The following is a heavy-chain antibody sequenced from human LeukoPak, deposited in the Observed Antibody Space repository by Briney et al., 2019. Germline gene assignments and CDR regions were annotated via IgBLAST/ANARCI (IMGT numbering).Heavy chain of an antibody. D-gene: IGHD3-9*01. CDR3: AKVPSAHYDILTGYLDY. CDR2: ISGSGGST. Sequence: GGSPRLSCAASGFTFSSYAMSWVRQAPGKGLEWVSAISGSGGSTYYADSVKGRFTISRDNSKNTLYLQMNSLRAEDTAVYCCAKVPSAHYDILTGYLDYWGQGTLVTVSS. J-gene: IGHJ4*02. CDR1: GFTFSSYA. V-gene: IGHV3-23*01.